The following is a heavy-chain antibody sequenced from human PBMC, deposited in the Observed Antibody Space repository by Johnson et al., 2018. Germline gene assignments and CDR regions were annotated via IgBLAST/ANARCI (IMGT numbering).Heavy chain of an antibody. CDR2: IIPIFGTA. Sequence: QVQLVQSGAEVKKPGSSVKVSCKASGGTFSSYAISWVRQAPGQGLEWMGGIIPIFGTANYAQKFQGRVTVTADESTSPAYMELRSLRSEDTAVYYCARDLYYDSSGHDKYFQHWGQGTLVTVSS. J-gene: IGHJ1*01. V-gene: IGHV1-69*12. CDR3: ARDLYYDSSGHDKYFQH. CDR1: GGTFSSYA. D-gene: IGHD3-22*01.